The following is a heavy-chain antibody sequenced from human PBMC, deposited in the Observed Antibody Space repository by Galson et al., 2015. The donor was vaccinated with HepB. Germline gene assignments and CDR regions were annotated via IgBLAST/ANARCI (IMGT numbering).Heavy chain of an antibody. Sequence: SVKVSCKASGYTFTSYGISWVRQAPGQGLEWMGWISAYNGNTNYAQKLQGRVTMTTDTSTSTAYMELRSLRSDDTAVYYCAREGGIVGATLTFDAFDIWGQGTMVTVSS. CDR2: ISAYNGNT. J-gene: IGHJ3*02. CDR3: AREGGIVGATLTFDAFDI. CDR1: GYTFTSYG. V-gene: IGHV1-18*04. D-gene: IGHD1-26*01.